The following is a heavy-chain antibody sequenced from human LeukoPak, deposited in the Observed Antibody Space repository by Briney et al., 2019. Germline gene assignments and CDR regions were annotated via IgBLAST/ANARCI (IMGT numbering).Heavy chain of an antibody. CDR3: ARPIFGVLYAFDI. CDR1: GGSISSSSYY. Sequence: SETLSLTCTVSGGSISSSSYYWGWIRQPPGKGLEWIGSIYYSGSTYYNPSLKSRVTISVDTSKNQFSLKLSSVTAADTAVYYCARPIFGVLYAFDIWGQGTMVTVSS. J-gene: IGHJ3*02. V-gene: IGHV4-39*01. CDR2: IYYSGST. D-gene: IGHD3-3*01.